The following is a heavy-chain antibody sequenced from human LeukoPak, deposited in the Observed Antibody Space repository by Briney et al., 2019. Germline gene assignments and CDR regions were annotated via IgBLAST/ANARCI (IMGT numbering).Heavy chain of an antibody. CDR3: ARGPNWNQEYYYYMDV. CDR1: GYTFTSYD. V-gene: IGHV1-8*03. J-gene: IGHJ6*03. D-gene: IGHD1-20*01. Sequence: GASVKVSCKASGYTFTSYDINWVRQATGQGLEWMGWMNPNSGNTGYAQKFQGRVTITRSTSISTGYMELSSLRSGDTAVYYCARGPNWNQEYYYYMDVWGKGTTVTVSS. CDR2: MNPNSGNT.